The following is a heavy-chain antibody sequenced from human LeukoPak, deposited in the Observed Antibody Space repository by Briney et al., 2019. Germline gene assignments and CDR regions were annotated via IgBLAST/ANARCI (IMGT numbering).Heavy chain of an antibody. J-gene: IGHJ4*02. D-gene: IGHD3-3*01. CDR2: ISGSGGST. CDR1: GFTFRSYG. Sequence: PGGTLRLSCAASGFTFRSYGMSWVRQAPGKGLEWVSAISGSGGSTYYADSVKGRFTISRDNSKNTLYLQMNSLRAEDTAVYYCAKDTISYDFWSGYYGSSFDYWGQGTLVTVSS. CDR3: AKDTISYDFWSGYYGSSFDY. V-gene: IGHV3-23*01.